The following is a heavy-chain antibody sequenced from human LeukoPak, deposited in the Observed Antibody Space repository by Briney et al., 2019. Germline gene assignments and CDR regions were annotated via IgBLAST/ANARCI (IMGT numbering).Heavy chain of an antibody. Sequence: PGGSLRLSCAASGFTFSSYAMSWVRQAPGKGLEWVSAISGSGGSTYCADSVKGRFTISRDNSKNTLYLQMNSLRAEDTAVYYCAKDLDGDYVLGYWGQGTLVTVSS. D-gene: IGHD4-17*01. CDR2: ISGSGGST. V-gene: IGHV3-23*01. CDR3: AKDLDGDYVLGY. CDR1: GFTFSSYA. J-gene: IGHJ4*02.